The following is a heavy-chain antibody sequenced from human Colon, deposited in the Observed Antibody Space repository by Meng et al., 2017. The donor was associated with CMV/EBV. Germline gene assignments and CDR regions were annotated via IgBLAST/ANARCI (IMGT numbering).Heavy chain of an antibody. CDR3: ARDVFEF. CDR2: IKHDGSAM. V-gene: IGHV3-7*01. Sequence: GESLKISCAASGFTFSNFWMNWVRQAPGKGLEWVANIKHDGSAMYYVDSVKGRFTISRDNAKNLQYLQMNSLRSEHTAVYYCARDVFEFWGQGTLVTVSS. CDR1: GFTFSNFW. J-gene: IGHJ4*02.